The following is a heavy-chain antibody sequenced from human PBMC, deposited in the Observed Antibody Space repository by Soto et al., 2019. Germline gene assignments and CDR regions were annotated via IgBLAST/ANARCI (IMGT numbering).Heavy chain of an antibody. Sequence: QVQLVQSGAEVKEPGSSVKVSCKASGGTFSSYSISWVRQAPGQGLEWMGGIIPILGTVQYAQMFQGRLTITADESTSTAYMELSRLKSDDTAVYYFATRVSISGVVISWFDPWGRGTLVTVSS. CDR3: ATRVSISGVVISWFDP. CDR2: IIPILGTV. J-gene: IGHJ5*01. V-gene: IGHV1-69*01. D-gene: IGHD3-3*01. CDR1: GGTFSSYS.